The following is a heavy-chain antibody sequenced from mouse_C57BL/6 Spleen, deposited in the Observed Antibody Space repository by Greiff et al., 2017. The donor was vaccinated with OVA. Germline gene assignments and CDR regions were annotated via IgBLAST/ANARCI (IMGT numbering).Heavy chain of an antibody. Sequence: QVQLQQSGPELVKPGASVKISCKASGYAFSSSWMNWVKQRPGKGLEWIGRIYPGDGDTNYNGKFKGKATLTADKSSSTAYMQLSSLTSEDSAVYFCAREGVYYYGSSLGYFDVWGTGTTGTVSS. D-gene: IGHD1-1*01. CDR2: IYPGDGDT. CDR3: AREGVYYYGSSLGYFDV. CDR1: GYAFSSSW. V-gene: IGHV1-82*01. J-gene: IGHJ1*03.